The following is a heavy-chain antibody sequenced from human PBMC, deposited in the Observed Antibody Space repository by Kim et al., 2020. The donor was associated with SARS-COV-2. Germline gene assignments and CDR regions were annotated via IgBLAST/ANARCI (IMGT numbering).Heavy chain of an antibody. CDR3: ASHRPGYGMDV. Sequence: SETLSLTCTVSGGSISSYYWSWIRQPPGKGLEWIGYIYYSGSTNYNPSLKSRVTISVDTSKNQFSLKLSSVTAADTAVYYCASHRPGYGMDVWGQGTTVTVSS. J-gene: IGHJ6*02. CDR1: GGSISSYY. V-gene: IGHV4-59*08. CDR2: IYYSGST.